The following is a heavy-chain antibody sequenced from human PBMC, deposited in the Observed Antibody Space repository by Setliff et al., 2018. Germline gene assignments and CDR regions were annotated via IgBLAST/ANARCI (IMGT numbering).Heavy chain of an antibody. J-gene: IGHJ4*02. CDR3: TVYNTGSSKDHY. V-gene: IGHV4-30-4*08. D-gene: IGHD2-8*02. CDR2: IYYSGST. Sequence: SETLSLTCTVSGGSISSGDYYWSWIRQPPGKGLEWIGYIYYSGSTYYNPSLKSRVTISVDTPKSQFSLKLSSVTAADTALYYCTVYNTGSSKDHYWGQGTPVTVSS. CDR1: GGSISSGDYY.